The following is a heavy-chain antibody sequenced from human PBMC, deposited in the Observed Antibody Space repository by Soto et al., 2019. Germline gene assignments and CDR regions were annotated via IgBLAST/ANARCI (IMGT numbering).Heavy chain of an antibody. CDR1: GYTLTELS. J-gene: IGHJ4*02. CDR2: FDPEDGET. CDR3: ATGQRGPYYYDSSGYLFDY. D-gene: IGHD3-22*01. V-gene: IGHV1-24*01. Sequence: ASVKVSCKVSGYTLTELSMHWVRQAPGKGLEWMGGFDPEDGETIYAQKFQGRVTMTEDTSTDTAYMELSSLRSEDTAVYYCATGQRGPYYYDSSGYLFDYWGQGTLVTVSS.